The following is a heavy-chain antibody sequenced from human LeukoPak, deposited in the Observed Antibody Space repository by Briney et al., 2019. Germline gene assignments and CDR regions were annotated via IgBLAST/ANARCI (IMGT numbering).Heavy chain of an antibody. Sequence: ASVKVSCKASGGTFSSYAISWVRQAPGQGLEWMGWINPNSGGTNYAQKFQGRVTMTRDTSISTAYMELSRLRSDDTAVYYCARNGRGDPTFDPWGQGTLVTVSS. J-gene: IGHJ5*02. CDR3: ARNGRGDPTFDP. V-gene: IGHV1-2*02. D-gene: IGHD2-8*01. CDR2: INPNSGGT. CDR1: GGTFSSYA.